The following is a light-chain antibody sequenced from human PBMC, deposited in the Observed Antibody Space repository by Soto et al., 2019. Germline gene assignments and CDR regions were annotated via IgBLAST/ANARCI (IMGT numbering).Light chain of an antibody. J-gene: IGKJ2*01. CDR1: QSVSSY. CDR2: GAS. Sequence: EIVLTQSPATLSLSPGERATLSCRASQSVSSYLAWYQQKPGQAPRLLIYGASNRATGIPARFSASGSGTDFTLTISSLEPEEFAVYYCQQRSNWPPRFTFGPGTKLEIK. CDR3: QQRSNWPPRFT. V-gene: IGKV3-11*01.